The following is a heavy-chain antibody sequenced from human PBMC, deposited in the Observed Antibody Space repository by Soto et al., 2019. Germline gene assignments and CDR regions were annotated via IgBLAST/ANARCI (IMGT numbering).Heavy chain of an antibody. D-gene: IGHD4-4*01. CDR2: IYYTGGT. CDR1: GCSISNKY. V-gene: IGHV4-59*01. Sequence: XETLSLTCIVSGCSISNKYWTWIRQPPGKGLEWIGSIYYTGGTTYHPSLTSRVAIPLDTSMQRFSLRLNSVTAADTAVYFCARATVQRHFDSWGQGTLVTVSS. J-gene: IGHJ4*02. CDR3: ARATVQRHFDS.